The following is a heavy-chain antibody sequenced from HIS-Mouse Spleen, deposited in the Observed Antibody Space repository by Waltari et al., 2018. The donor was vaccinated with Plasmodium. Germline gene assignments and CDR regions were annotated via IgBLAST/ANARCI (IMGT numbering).Heavy chain of an antibody. CDR3: AREDILTAYYNDYWYFDL. CDR1: GFTFRSSS. D-gene: IGHD3-9*01. V-gene: IGHV3-21*01. J-gene: IGHJ2*01. Sequence: EVQLVESGGGLVKPGGSLRLSCAASGFTFRSSSMHWVRQAPGKGLEWVSSISSSSSYIYYADSVKGRFTISRDNAKNSLYLQMNSLRAEDTAVYYCAREDILTAYYNDYWYFDLWGRGTLVTVSS. CDR2: ISSSSSYI.